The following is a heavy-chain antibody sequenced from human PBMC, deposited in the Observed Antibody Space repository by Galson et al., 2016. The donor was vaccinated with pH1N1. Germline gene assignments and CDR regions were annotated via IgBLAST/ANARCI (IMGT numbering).Heavy chain of an antibody. CDR2: INPNSGGT. D-gene: IGHD2-2*01. CDR1: GYTFTGYY. J-gene: IGHJ6*02. CDR3: ARRGSSTSHYYYGMDV. Sequence: SVKVSCKASGYTFTGYYMHWVRQAPGQGLEWMRWINPNSGGTKYAQKCQGRVTMTRDTPISTAYMELSRLRSDDTAVYYCARRGSSTSHYYYGMDVWGQGTTVTVSS. V-gene: IGHV1-2*02.